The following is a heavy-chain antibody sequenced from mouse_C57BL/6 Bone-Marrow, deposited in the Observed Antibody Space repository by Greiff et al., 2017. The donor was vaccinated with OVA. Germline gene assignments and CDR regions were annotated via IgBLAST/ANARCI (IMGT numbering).Heavy chain of an antibody. V-gene: IGHV1-55*01. D-gene: IGHD1-2*01. CDR1: GYTFTSYW. CDR2: IYPGSGST. CDR3: ARSGLRPWDYAMDY. J-gene: IGHJ4*01. Sequence: QVQLQQPGAELVKPGASVKMSCKASGYTFTSYWITWVKQRPGQGLEWIGDIYPGSGSTNYNEKFKSKATLTVDTSSSTAYMQLSSLTSEDSAVYYCARSGLRPWDYAMDYWGQGTSVTVSS.